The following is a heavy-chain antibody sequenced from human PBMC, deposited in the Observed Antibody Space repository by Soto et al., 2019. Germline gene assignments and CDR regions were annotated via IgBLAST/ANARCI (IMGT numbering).Heavy chain of an antibody. CDR3: AKDRTMVRGVMDRKINFFDY. J-gene: IGHJ4*02. Sequence: PGGSLRLSCAASGFTFSSYAMSWVRQAPGKGLEWVSAISGSGGSTYYADSVKGRFTISRDNSKNTLYLQMNSLRAEDTAVYYCAKDRTMVRGVMDRKINFFDYWGQGTLVTVSS. D-gene: IGHD3-10*01. V-gene: IGHV3-23*01. CDR1: GFTFSSYA. CDR2: ISGSGGST.